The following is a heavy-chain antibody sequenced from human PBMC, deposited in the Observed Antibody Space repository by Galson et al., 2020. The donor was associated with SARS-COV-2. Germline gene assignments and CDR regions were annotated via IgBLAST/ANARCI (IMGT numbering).Heavy chain of an antibody. CDR1: GLTFSSYA. Sequence: TGGSLRLSCAASGLTFSSYAMSWVRQAPGKGLEWVSAISGRGDSTYYAAPVKGRFTISRDNSKNTLFLQMNSLRVEDTAVYYCAKAGIAADGSFFYYGMDVWGQGTTVTVSS. J-gene: IGHJ6*02. V-gene: IGHV3-23*01. D-gene: IGHD6-13*01. CDR2: ISGRGDST. CDR3: AKAGIAADGSFFYYGMDV.